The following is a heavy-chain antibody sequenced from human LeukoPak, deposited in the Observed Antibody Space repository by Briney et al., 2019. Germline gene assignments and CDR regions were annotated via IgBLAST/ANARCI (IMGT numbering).Heavy chain of an antibody. J-gene: IGHJ4*02. CDR2: IHPNAGDT. V-gene: IGHV1-2*06. CDR3: ARDYSGSYTH. D-gene: IGHD1-26*01. Sequence: ASVKLSCNASGYTFPDYYIHWVRQAPGQGLEWVGLIHPNAGDTFYEQKFRGRVTMTRDTSINTAYMELDRLPSDDTAVYYCARDYSGSYTHWAQGTLVTVSS. CDR1: GYTFPDYY.